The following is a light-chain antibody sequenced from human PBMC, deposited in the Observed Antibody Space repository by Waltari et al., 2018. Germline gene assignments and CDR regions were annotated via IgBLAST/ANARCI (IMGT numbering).Light chain of an antibody. Sequence: QSVVTQPPSASGTPGQRVTISCSGSGSNVGSKSVYWNQQYPGTAPKVLIYRNNQRPAGVPDRFSGSKSCTSASLAISGRRSEDEADYYCAAWDDSLSGVVFGGGTKLTVL. V-gene: IGLV1-47*01. CDR3: AAWDDSLSGVV. CDR2: RNN. J-gene: IGLJ2*01. CDR1: GSNVGSKS.